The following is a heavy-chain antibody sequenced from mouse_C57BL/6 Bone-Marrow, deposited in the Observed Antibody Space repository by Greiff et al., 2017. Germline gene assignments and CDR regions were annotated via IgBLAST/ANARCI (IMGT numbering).Heavy chain of an antibody. J-gene: IGHJ4*01. D-gene: IGHD1-1*01. V-gene: IGHV14-3*01. Sequence: VQLQQSVAELVRPGASVKLSCTASGFNIKNTYMHWVKQRPEQGLEWIGRIDPANGNTKYAPKFQGKATITANPSSNTSYLQLSSLTSEDTAIYYCARITTVVRPLYAMDYWGQGTSVTVSS. CDR1: GFNIKNTY. CDR2: IDPANGNT. CDR3: ARITTVVRPLYAMDY.